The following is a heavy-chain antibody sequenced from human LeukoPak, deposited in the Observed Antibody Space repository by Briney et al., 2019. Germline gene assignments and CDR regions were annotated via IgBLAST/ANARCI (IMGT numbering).Heavy chain of an antibody. CDR1: GGSISSPTYY. Sequence: PSETLPLTCTVSGGSISSPTYYWAWIRQPPGQELEWIKTIHHSGSTYDNPSLKSRFTMSVDTSKNQFFLNLSSVTAADTAVYYCARLGGYHGPPDYWGQGTLVTVSS. D-gene: IGHD3-16*02. CDR3: ARLGGYHGPPDY. CDR2: IHHSGST. V-gene: IGHV4-39*01. J-gene: IGHJ4*02.